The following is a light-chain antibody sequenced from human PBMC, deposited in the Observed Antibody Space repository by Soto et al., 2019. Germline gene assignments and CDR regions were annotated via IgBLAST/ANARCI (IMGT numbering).Light chain of an antibody. CDR1: SSDVGGHNY. CDR2: EVS. J-gene: IGLJ1*01. Sequence: QSVLTQPASVSGSPGQSITISCTGTSSDVGGHNYVSWYQQHPGKAPKLMIYEVSNRPSGVSNRFAGSKSGNTASLTISGLQDEDEAYYYCSSYIRSNIPYVFGSGTKVTVL. V-gene: IGLV2-14*01. CDR3: SSYIRSNIPYV.